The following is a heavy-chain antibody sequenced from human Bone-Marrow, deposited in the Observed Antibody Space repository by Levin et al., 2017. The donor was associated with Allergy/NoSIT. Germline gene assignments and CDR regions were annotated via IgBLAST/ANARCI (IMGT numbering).Heavy chain of an antibody. J-gene: IGHJ6*02. CDR3: ARLRHSYHNSGDYYAMAV. D-gene: IGHD1-1*01. V-gene: IGHV3-30*09. CDR2: ISFDGNTK. Sequence: GESLKISCVGSGFTFSDYAMDWVRQAPGRGLEWVALISFDGNTKYYAESVQGRFAISRDDSKNTLYLQMNSLRPEDAAVYFCARLRHSYHNSGDYYAMAVWGRGTTVT. CDR1: GFTFSDYA.